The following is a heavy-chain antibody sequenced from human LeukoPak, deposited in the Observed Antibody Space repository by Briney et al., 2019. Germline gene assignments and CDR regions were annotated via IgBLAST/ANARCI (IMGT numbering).Heavy chain of an antibody. V-gene: IGHV5-51*01. D-gene: IGHD5-12*01. CDR1: GYSFTNYW. J-gene: IGHJ6*03. Sequence: GESLKISCKGSGYSFTNYWIGWVRQMPGKGLEWMGIIYPGDSDTRYSPSFQGQVTISADKSISTAYLQWSSLKASGSAMYYCARQYSGYDYYMDVWGEGTTVTVSS. CDR2: IYPGDSDT. CDR3: ARQYSGYDYYMDV.